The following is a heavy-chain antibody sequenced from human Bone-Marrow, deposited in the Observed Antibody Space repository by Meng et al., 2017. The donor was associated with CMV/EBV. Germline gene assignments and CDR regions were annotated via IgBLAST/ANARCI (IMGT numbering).Heavy chain of an antibody. CDR2: INPVGGTT. V-gene: IGHV3-74*01. CDR3: AKKYDFWSGYYDY. J-gene: IGHJ4*02. D-gene: IGHD3-3*01. Sequence: GGSLRLSCAASGFTFSNYWMHWVRQTPGKGLLWVSHINPVGGTTNYADSVRGRFTISRDNAKNTLYLQMNSLRAEDTAVYYCAKKYDFWSGYYDYWGQGTLVTVSS. CDR1: GFTFSNYW.